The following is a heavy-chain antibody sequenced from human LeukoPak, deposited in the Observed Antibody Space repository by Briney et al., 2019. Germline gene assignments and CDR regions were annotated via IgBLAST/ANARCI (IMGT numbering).Heavy chain of an antibody. D-gene: IGHD6-19*01. J-gene: IGHJ4*02. CDR2: INGGNGNT. Sequence: ASVKVSCKAPGYTFSDYAMHWVCQAPGQGPEWMGWINGGNGNTRYSQTFQGRITITRDTSATTGYMELSSLGSEDTAVYYCARERLYTSGWFDDWGQGTLVTVSS. CDR1: GYTFSDYA. CDR3: ARERLYTSGWFDD. V-gene: IGHV1-3*01.